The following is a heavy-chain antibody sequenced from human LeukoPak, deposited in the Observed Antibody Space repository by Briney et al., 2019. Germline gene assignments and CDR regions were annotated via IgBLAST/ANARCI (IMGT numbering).Heavy chain of an antibody. Sequence: SVKVSCKASGGTFSSYAISWVRQAPGQGLEWMGRIIPIFGTANYAQKFQGRVTITTNESTSTAYMELSSLRSEDTAVYYCARGIGYSYGLFDYWGQGTLVTVSS. V-gene: IGHV1-69*05. CDR3: ARGIGYSYGLFDY. CDR1: GGTFSSYA. J-gene: IGHJ4*02. D-gene: IGHD5-18*01. CDR2: IIPIFGTA.